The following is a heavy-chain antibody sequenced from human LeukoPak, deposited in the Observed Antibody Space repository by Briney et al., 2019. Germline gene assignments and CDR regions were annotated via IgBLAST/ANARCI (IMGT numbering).Heavy chain of an antibody. CDR2: IYYSGST. CDR1: GGSISSYY. V-gene: IGHV4-59*01. CDR3: ARLRGSSLDAFDI. J-gene: IGHJ3*02. D-gene: IGHD6-13*01. Sequence: PSETLSLTCTVSGGSISSYYWSWIRQPPGKGLEWIGYIYYSGSTNYNPSLKSRGTISVDTPKNQFSLKLSSVTAADTAVYYCARLRGSSLDAFDIWGQGTMVTVSS.